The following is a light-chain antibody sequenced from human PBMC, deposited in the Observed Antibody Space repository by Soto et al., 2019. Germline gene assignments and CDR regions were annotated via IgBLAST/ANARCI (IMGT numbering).Light chain of an antibody. CDR2: DAS. Sequence: EIVFKQSPSTLSLTPGERATLSCRASQSVSTFLAWYQQKPGQAPRLLIYDASNRATGIPARFSGSGSGTDFTLTIRSLEPEDFAIYYCQQRATWPLTTFGHGARL. V-gene: IGKV3-11*01. J-gene: IGKJ5*01. CDR1: QSVSTF. CDR3: QQRATWPLTT.